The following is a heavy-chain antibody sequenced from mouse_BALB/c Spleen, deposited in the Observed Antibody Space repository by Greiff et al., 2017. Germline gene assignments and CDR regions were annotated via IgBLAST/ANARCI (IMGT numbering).Heavy chain of an antibody. V-gene: IGHV1-69*02. J-gene: IGHJ4*01. Sequence: QVQLKEPGAELVKPGASVKLSCKASGYTFTSYWMHWVKQRPGQGLEWIGEIDPSDSYTNYNQKFKGKATLTVDKSSSTAYMQLSSLTSEDSAVYYCAVTTASYYYAMDYWGQGTSVTVSS. CDR1: GYTFTSYW. D-gene: IGHD1-2*01. CDR3: AVTTASYYYAMDY. CDR2: IDPSDSYT.